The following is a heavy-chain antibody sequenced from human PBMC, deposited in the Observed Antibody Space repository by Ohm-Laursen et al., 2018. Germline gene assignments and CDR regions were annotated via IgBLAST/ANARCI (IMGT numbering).Heavy chain of an antibody. J-gene: IGHJ4*02. Sequence: SDTLSLTCTVSGGSISSYYWSWIRQPAGEGLEWIGRIYSSGSTDYNSSLKSRVTLSVGTSKNQFSLKLTSVAAADTAVYYCARTQANYYYFDYWGQGALVTVSS. D-gene: IGHD4/OR15-4a*01. CDR1: GGSISSYY. CDR3: ARTQANYYYFDY. V-gene: IGHV4-4*07. CDR2: IYSSGST.